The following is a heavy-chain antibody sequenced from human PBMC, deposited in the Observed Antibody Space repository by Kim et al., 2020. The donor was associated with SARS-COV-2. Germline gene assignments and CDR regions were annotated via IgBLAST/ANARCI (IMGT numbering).Heavy chain of an antibody. V-gene: IGHV3-15*01. CDR2: ETV. CDR3: TQGIGYSMNV. D-gene: IGHD2-2*02. Sequence: ETVEYAAPVKGRFTISRDDTKNTVFLKMSRLRSEDTAVYYCTQGIGYSMNVWGQGTTVTVSS. J-gene: IGHJ6*02.